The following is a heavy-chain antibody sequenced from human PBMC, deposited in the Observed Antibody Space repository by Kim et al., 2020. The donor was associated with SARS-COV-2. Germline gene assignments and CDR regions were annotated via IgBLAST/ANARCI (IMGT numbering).Heavy chain of an antibody. Sequence: SVKVSCKASGGTFSSYAISWVGKAPGQGLEWMGGIIPIFGTANYAQKFQGRVTIIADESQGTAYMELSSRRSEDTAVYYCASAPMLRQYGMDVWGQGTTVTVSS. CDR3: ASAPMLRQYGMDV. D-gene: IGHD3-10*02. CDR2: IIPIFGTA. CDR1: GGTFSSYA. J-gene: IGHJ6*02. V-gene: IGHV1-69*13.